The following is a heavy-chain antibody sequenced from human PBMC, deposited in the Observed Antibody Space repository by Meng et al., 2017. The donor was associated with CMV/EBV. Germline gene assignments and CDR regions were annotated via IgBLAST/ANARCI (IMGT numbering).Heavy chain of an antibody. Sequence: ASAKVSCKASGYTFTSYDINWVRQATGQGLEWMGWMNPHSGNTGYAQKFQGRVTMTGNNAISTAYMELSSLRSEDTAVYYCARDIRYPGTDDAFDIWGQGTMVTVSS. J-gene: IGHJ3*02. CDR3: ARDIRYPGTDDAFDI. V-gene: IGHV1-8*01. CDR2: MNPHSGNT. CDR1: GYTFTSYD. D-gene: IGHD3-9*01.